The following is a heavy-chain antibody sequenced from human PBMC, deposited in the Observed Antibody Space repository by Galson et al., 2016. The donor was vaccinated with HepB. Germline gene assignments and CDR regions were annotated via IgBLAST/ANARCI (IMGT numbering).Heavy chain of an antibody. CDR1: GASISDTEYY. D-gene: IGHD1-7*01. Sequence: SETLSLTCTVSGASISDTEYYWGWIRQPPGRGLEWVGSMYHTEDTYYNPSLKSRVTISVDTSKSQFSLKVRSVTAADTAVYYCARHAGTSYENYYMDVWGRGTTVAVSS. CDR3: ARHAGTSYENYYMDV. V-gene: IGHV4-39*01. CDR2: MYHTEDT. J-gene: IGHJ6*03.